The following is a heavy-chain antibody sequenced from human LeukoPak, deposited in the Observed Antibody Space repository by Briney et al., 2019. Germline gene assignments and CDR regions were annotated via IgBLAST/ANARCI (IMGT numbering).Heavy chain of an antibody. Sequence: ASVKVSCKASGYTFTGYYMHWVRQAPGQGLEWMGWMNPNSGNTGYAQKFQGRVTMTRNTSISTAYMELSSLRSEDTAVYYCARGGAYSSGWYQVGYYYYYMDVWGKGTTVTISS. D-gene: IGHD6-19*01. CDR1: GYTFTGYY. CDR2: MNPNSGNT. J-gene: IGHJ6*03. CDR3: ARGGAYSSGWYQVGYYYYYMDV. V-gene: IGHV1-8*02.